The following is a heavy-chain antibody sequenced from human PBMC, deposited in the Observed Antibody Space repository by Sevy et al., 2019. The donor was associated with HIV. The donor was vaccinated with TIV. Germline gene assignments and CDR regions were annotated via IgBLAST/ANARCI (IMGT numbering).Heavy chain of an antibody. J-gene: IGHJ4*02. CDR2: IRYDGSNK. V-gene: IGHV3-30*02. CDR3: AKDGAGCELEWHFDY. D-gene: IGHD1-26*01. CDR1: GFTFSSYG. Sequence: GGSLRLSCAASGFTFSSYGMHWVRQAPGKGLEWVAVIRYDGSNKYYADSVKGRFTISRDNSKNTLYLQMNSLRAEDTAVYYCAKDGAGCELEWHFDYWGQGTLVTVSS.